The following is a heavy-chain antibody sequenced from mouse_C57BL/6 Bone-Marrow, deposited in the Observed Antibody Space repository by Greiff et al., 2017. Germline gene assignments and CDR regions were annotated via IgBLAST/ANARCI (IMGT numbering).Heavy chain of an antibody. D-gene: IGHD2-5*01. CDR2: IDPSDSYT. CDR1: GYTFTSYW. V-gene: IGHV1-50*01. CDR3: ARSWDSNYERDPWFAY. Sequence: QVQLQQPGAELVKPGASVKLSCKASGYTFTSYWMQWVKQRPGQGLEWIGEIDPSDSYTNYNQKFKGKATLTVDTSSSPAYMQLSSLTSEDSAVYYCARSWDSNYERDPWFAYWGQGTLVTVSA. J-gene: IGHJ3*01.